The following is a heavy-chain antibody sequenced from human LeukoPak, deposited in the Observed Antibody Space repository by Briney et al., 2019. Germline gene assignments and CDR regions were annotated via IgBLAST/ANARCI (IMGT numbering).Heavy chain of an antibody. J-gene: IGHJ4*02. CDR2: VSGSGGST. D-gene: IGHD3-22*01. V-gene: IGHV3-23*01. CDR3: AKTSGSDYWGYYYDY. Sequence: PGGSLRLSCAVSGFTFNSHAMTWVRQAPGKGLEWVSGVSGSGGSTDYADSVKGRFTISRDNSKNTLYLQLNSLRVEDTAVYYCAKTSGSDYWGYYYDYWGQGTLVTVSP. CDR1: GFTFNSHA.